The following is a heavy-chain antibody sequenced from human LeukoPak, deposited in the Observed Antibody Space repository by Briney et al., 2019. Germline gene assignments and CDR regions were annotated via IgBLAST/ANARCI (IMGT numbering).Heavy chain of an antibody. CDR2: ISGSGGST. CDR3: AKSRRDGPEVGATTF. J-gene: IGHJ4*02. Sequence: PGGSLRLSCAASGFTFSSYAMSLVRQAPGKGLEWVSAISGSGGSTYYADSVKGRFTISRDNSKNTLYLQMNSLRAEDTAVYYCAKSRRDGPEVGATTFWGQGTLVTVSS. V-gene: IGHV3-23*01. CDR1: GFTFSSYA. D-gene: IGHD1-26*01.